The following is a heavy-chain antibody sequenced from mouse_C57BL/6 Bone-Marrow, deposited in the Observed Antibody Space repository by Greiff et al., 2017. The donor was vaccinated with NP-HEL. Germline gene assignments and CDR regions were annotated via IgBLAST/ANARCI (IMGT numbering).Heavy chain of an antibody. D-gene: IGHD1-1*01. V-gene: IGHV5-17*01. Sequence: EVKVVESGGGLAKPGGSLKLSCAASGFTFSDYGMHWVRQAPEKGLEWVAYISSGSSTIYYADTVKGRFTISRDNAKNTLFLQMTSLRSEDTAMYYCAKNYYGSSYDFDYWGQGTTLTVSS. J-gene: IGHJ2*01. CDR1: GFTFSDYG. CDR3: AKNYYGSSYDFDY. CDR2: ISSGSSTI.